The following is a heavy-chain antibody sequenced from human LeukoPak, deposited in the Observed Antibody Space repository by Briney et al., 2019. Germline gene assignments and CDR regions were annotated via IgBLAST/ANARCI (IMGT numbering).Heavy chain of an antibody. Sequence: GGSLRLSCAASGFTFSSYSMNWVRQAPGKGLEWVSSISSSSSYIYYADSVKGRFTISRDNAKKSLFLEMNSLRGEDTAVYYCVRGYSNYGYAFDMWGHGTMVTVSS. CDR1: GFTFSSYS. CDR3: VRGYSNYGYAFDM. D-gene: IGHD4-11*01. V-gene: IGHV3-21*01. CDR2: ISSSSSYI. J-gene: IGHJ3*02.